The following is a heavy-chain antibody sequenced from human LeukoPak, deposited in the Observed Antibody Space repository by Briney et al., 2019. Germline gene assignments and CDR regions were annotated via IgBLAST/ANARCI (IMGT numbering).Heavy chain of an antibody. V-gene: IGHV3-23*01. CDR1: GFTFSSYA. J-gene: IGHJ4*02. Sequence: GGSLRLSCAASGFTFSSYAMSWVRQALGKGLEWVSSISGSGGSTYYADSVKGRFTISRDNSKNTLYLQMNSLRAEDTAVYYCAKGSRGLYTNFDYWGQGTLVTVSS. D-gene: IGHD3-10*01. CDR2: ISGSGGST. CDR3: AKGSRGLYTNFDY.